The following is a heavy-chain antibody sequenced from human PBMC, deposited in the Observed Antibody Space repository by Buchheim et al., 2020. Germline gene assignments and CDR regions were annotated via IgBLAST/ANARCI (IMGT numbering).Heavy chain of an antibody. CDR2: IYYSGST. J-gene: IGHJ5*02. CDR3: ASHRIAVAGKVHWFDP. D-gene: IGHD6-19*01. Sequence: QVQLQQWGAGLLKPSETLSLTCAVYGGSFSSYYRSWIRQPPGKGLEWIGYIYYSGSTNYNPSLKSRVTISVDTSKNQFSLKLSSVTAADTAVYYCASHRIAVAGKVHWFDPWGQGTL. V-gene: IGHV4-34*11. CDR1: GGSFSSYY.